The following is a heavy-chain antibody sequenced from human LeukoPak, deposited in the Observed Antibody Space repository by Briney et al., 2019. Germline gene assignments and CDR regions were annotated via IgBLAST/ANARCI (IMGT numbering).Heavy chain of an antibody. CDR2: IYTSGST. CDR1: GGSISSGSYY. CDR3: ARVRTNWGSGEYYFDY. J-gene: IGHJ4*02. Sequence: SQTLSLTCTVSGGSISSGSYYLSWIRQPAGKGLEWIGRIYTSGSTNYNPSLKSRVTISVDTSKNQFSLKLSSVTAADTAVYYCARVRTNWGSGEYYFDYWGQGTLVTVSS. D-gene: IGHD7-27*01. V-gene: IGHV4-61*02.